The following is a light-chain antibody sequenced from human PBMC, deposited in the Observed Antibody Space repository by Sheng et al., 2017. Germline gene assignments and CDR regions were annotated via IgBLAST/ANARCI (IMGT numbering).Light chain of an antibody. CDR1: TGAVTSGYY. CDR2: STS. Sequence: QTVVTQEPSLTVSPGGTVTLTCASSTGAVTSGYYPSWFQQKPGQAPRSLIYSTSNKQSWTPARFSGSLLGGKAALTLSGVQPEDEAEYYCLLYYGGAQPWVFGGGTKLTVL. CDR3: LLYYGGAQPWV. J-gene: IGLJ3*02. V-gene: IGLV7-43*01.